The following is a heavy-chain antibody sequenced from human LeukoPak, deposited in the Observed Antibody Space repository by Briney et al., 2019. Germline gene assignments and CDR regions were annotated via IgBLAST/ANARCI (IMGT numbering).Heavy chain of an antibody. V-gene: IGHV1-8*01. Sequence: ASVKVSCKASGYTFTSYDINWVRQATGQGLEWMGWMNPNSGNTGYAQKFQGRVTMTRNTSISTAYIELSRIRSEDTAVYYCARGGGGHHDDDFDYWGQGTLVTVSS. CDR2: MNPNSGNT. D-gene: IGHD1-1*01. J-gene: IGHJ4*02. CDR1: GYTFTSYD. CDR3: ARGGGGHHDDDFDY.